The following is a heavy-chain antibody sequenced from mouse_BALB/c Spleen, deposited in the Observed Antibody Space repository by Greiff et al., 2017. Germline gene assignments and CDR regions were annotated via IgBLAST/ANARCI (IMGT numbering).Heavy chain of an antibody. CDR3: ARHKERDYYFDY. CDR1: GFTFSSYG. CDR2: ISSGGSYT. V-gene: IGHV5-6*02. Sequence: EVMLVESGGDLVKPGGSLKPSCAASGFTFSSYGMSWVRQTPDKRLEWVATISSGGSYTYYPDSVKGRFTISRDNAKNTLYLQMSSLKSEDTAMYYCARHKERDYYFDYWGQGTTLTVSS. J-gene: IGHJ2*01.